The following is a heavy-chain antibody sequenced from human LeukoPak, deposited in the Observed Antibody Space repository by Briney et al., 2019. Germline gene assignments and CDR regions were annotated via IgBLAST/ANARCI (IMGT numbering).Heavy chain of an antibody. CDR2: INHSGST. J-gene: IGHJ4*02. V-gene: IGHV4-34*01. CDR3: ARERGGLNPGSMVRGPFDY. CDR1: GGSFSGYY. Sequence: SETLSLTCAVYGGSFSGYYWSWIRQPPGKGLEWIGEINHSGSTNYNPSLKSRVTISVDTSKNQFSLKLSSVTAADTAVYYCARERGGLNPGSMVRGPFDYWGQGTLVTVSS. D-gene: IGHD3-10*01.